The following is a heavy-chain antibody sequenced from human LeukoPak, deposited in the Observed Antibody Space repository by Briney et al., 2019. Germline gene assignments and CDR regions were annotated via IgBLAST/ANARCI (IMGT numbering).Heavy chain of an antibody. D-gene: IGHD3-22*01. CDR2: FFYSGST. CDR1: GGSVSSGGYY. V-gene: IGHV4-31*03. Sequence: SETLSLTCTVSGGSVSSGGYYWTWIRQHPGTGLEFICYFFYSGSTYYNPSLKSRVTISLDTSNNQFSLKLSSVTAADTAVYYCARVGSYAGSGYYSHNWFDPWGQGTLVTVSS. CDR3: ARVGSYAGSGYYSHNWFDP. J-gene: IGHJ5*02.